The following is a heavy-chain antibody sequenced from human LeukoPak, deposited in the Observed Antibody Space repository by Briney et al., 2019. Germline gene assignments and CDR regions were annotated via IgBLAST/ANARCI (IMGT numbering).Heavy chain of an antibody. V-gene: IGHV1-18*01. D-gene: IGHD6-19*01. CDR1: GYTFTSYG. J-gene: IGHJ6*02. Sequence: ASVKVSCKASGYTFTSYGISWVRQAPGQGLEWMGWISAYNGNTNYAQKLQGRVIMTTDTSTSTAYMELRSLRSDDTAVYYCARTLSSGWSYYYYGMDVWGQGTTVTVSS. CDR3: ARTLSSGWSYYYYGMDV. CDR2: ISAYNGNT.